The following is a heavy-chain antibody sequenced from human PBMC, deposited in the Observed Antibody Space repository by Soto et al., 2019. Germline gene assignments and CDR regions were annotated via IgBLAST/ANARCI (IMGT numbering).Heavy chain of an antibody. CDR1: GFTVSSNY. J-gene: IGHJ4*02. CDR2: IYSGGST. Sequence: EVQLVESGGGLVQPGGSLRLSCAVSGFTVSSNYMSWVRQAPGKGLEWVSVIYSGGSTYYADSVKGRFTISRDNSKNTMYLQMNSLRAEDTAVYYCARGLVAKSIPYWGQGTLVTVS. V-gene: IGHV3-66*01. CDR3: ARGLVAKSIPY. D-gene: IGHD5-12*01.